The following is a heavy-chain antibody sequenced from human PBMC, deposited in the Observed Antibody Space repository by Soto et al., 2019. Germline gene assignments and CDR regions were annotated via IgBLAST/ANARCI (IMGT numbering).Heavy chain of an antibody. CDR2: INEYNGNT. J-gene: IGHJ6*02. CDR3: ARMGDVPYYYYGMDV. CDR1: GYTFSRSG. Sequence: QVQLVQSGAEVKKPGASVKVSCKASGYTFSRSGISWVRQAPGQGLEWMGWINEYNGNTNYTQKMQGRITMTTDTPKSTAYMELRSLRSDDTAVYYGARMGDVPYYYYGMDVWGQGTTVIVSS. D-gene: IGHD3-16*01. V-gene: IGHV1-18*01.